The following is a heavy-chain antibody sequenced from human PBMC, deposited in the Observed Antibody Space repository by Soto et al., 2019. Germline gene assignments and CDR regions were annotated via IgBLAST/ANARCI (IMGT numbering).Heavy chain of an antibody. CDR1: GASISGFY. J-gene: IGHJ5*02. V-gene: IGHV4-4*07. CDR2: IYATGTT. D-gene: IGHD1-26*01. Sequence: SETLSLTCTVSGASISGFYWSWIRKSAGKGLEWIGRIYATGTTDYNPSLKSRVMMSVDTSKKQFSLKLRSVTAADTAVYYCVRDGAKTLRDWFDTWGQGISVTVSS. CDR3: VRDGAKTLRDWFDT.